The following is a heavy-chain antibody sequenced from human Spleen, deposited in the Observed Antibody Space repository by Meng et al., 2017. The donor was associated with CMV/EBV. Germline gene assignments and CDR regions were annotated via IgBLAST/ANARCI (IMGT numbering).Heavy chain of an antibody. V-gene: IGHV4-39*07. D-gene: IGHD3-3*01. J-gene: IGHJ4*02. Sequence: GTVSRSSGCWAWIRQPPGKGLEWVAIIYYSGTTYYNPSLKSRVTMSIDTSKNQFSLELSSVTAADTAVYYCAKSFWSGFYSRYFFDYWGQGTLVTVSS. CDR2: IYYSGTT. CDR1: GTVSRSSGC. CDR3: AKSFWSGFYSRYFFDY.